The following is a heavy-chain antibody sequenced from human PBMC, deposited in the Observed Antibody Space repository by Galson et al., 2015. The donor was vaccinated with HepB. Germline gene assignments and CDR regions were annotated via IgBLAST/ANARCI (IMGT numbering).Heavy chain of an antibody. CDR1: GGSISSSSYY. D-gene: IGHD4-17*01. J-gene: IGHJ2*01. CDR2: IYYSGST. Sequence: SETLSLTCTVSGGSISSSSYYWGWIRQPPGKGLEWIGSIYYSGSTNYNPSLKSRVTISVDTSKNQFSLKLSSVTAADTAVYYCARENYGEGGLWGRGTLVTVSS. CDR3: ARENYGEGGL. V-gene: IGHV4-39*07.